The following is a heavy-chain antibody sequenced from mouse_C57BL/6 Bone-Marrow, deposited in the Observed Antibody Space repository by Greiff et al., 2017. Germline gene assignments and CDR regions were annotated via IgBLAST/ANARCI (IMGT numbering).Heavy chain of an antibody. CDR1: GYTFTDYN. J-gene: IGHJ2*01. CDR3: ARSGYYGSSYEGGSYFDY. Sequence: EVQLQQSGPELVKPGASVKIPCKASGYTFTDYNMDWVKQSHGKSLEWIGDINPNNGGTIYNQKFKGKATLTVDKSSSTAYMGLRSLTSEDTAVYYCARSGYYGSSYEGGSYFDYWGQGTTLTVSS. V-gene: IGHV1-18*01. CDR2: INPNNGGT. D-gene: IGHD1-1*01.